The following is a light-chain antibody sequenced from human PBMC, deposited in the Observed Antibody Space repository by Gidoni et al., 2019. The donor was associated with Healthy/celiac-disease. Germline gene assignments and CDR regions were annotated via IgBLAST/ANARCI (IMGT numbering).Light chain of an antibody. CDR2: DAS. Sequence: EIVLTQSPAPLSLPPGERATLSCRASQSVSSYLAWYQQKPGQAPRLLIYDASNRATGNPARFSGSGSGTDFTLTISSLEPEDFAVYYCQQRSNWPPGITFGPGTKVDIK. J-gene: IGKJ3*01. CDR1: QSVSSY. CDR3: QQRSNWPPGIT. V-gene: IGKV3-11*01.